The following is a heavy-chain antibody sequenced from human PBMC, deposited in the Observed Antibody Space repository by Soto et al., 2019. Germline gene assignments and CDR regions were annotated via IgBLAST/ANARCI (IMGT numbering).Heavy chain of an antibody. J-gene: IGHJ4*02. D-gene: IGHD1-7*01. Sequence: QPGGSLRLSCAASGFTFDNYAMHWVRQAPGKGLEWVSGISWNSGSIDYADSVKGRFTISRDNAKNSLYLQMNSLRTEDTALYYCAKGGYNWNSYLHYWGQGTLVTVSS. CDR2: ISWNSGSI. V-gene: IGHV3-9*01. CDR3: AKGGYNWNSYLHY. CDR1: GFTFDNYA.